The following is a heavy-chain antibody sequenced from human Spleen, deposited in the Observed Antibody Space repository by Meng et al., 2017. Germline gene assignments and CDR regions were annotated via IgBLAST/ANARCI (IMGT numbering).Heavy chain of an antibody. CDR1: GFTFSSFG. J-gene: IGHJ1*01. V-gene: IGHV3-NL1*01. CDR2: FYSGGST. Sequence: GESLKISCAASGFTFSSFGMHWVRQAPGKGLEWVSVFYSGGSTYYADSVKGRFTISRDNSKSTLYLQLNSLRAEDTAVYYCTNDRLSHWGQGTLVTVSS. CDR3: TNDRLSH. D-gene: IGHD3-16*01.